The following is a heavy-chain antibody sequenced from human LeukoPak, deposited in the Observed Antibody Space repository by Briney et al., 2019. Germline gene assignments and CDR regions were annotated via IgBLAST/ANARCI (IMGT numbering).Heavy chain of an antibody. J-gene: IGHJ4*02. Sequence: GASVKVSCKTSGYTFTGYYLYWVRQDPGQGLEWMGRINPNSGGTNYAQKFQGRVTMTRDTSISTAYMGLSSLRSDDTAVFYCARRIAAAGHFDYWGQGTLVTVSS. CDR3: ARRIAAAGHFDY. CDR1: GYTFTGYY. V-gene: IGHV1-2*06. CDR2: INPNSGGT. D-gene: IGHD6-13*01.